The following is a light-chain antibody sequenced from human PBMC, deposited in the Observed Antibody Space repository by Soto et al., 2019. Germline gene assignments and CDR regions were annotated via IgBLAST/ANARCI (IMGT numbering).Light chain of an antibody. CDR1: SSDVGGYNY. CDR2: DVS. J-gene: IGLJ2*01. Sequence: QSALTQPASVSGSPGQSITISCIGTSSDVGGYNYVSWYQQHPGKAPKLIIQDVSNRPSGVSNRFSGSKSGNTASLTISGLQAEDEADYYCSSYSSSTTLLVFGGGTKLTVL. CDR3: SSYSSSTTLLV. V-gene: IGLV2-14*01.